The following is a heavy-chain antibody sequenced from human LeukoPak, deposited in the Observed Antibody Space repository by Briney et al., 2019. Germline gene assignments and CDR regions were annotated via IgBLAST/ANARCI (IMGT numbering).Heavy chain of an antibody. V-gene: IGHV3-21*01. Sequence: PGGSLRLSCAASGFTFSSYSMNWVRQAPGKGLEWVSSISSSSTYIHYADSVKGRFTISRDNAKKSLYLQMNSLRAEDTAVYYCARAQYDDAFDIWGQGTMVTVSS. CDR1: GFTFSSYS. J-gene: IGHJ3*02. D-gene: IGHD3-3*01. CDR2: ISSSSTYI. CDR3: ARAQYDDAFDI.